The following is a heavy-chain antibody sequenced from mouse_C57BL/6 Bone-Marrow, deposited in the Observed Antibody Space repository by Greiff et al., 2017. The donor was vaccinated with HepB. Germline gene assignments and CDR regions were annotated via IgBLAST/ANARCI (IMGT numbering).Heavy chain of an antibody. CDR1: GYTFTDYY. Sequence: VQLQQSGAELVRPGASVKLSCKASGYTFTDYYINWVKQRPGQGLEWIARIYPGSGNTYYNEKFKGKATLTAEKSSSTAYMQLSSLTSEDSAVYFCARSITAQAYYAMDYWGQGTSVTVSS. J-gene: IGHJ4*01. CDR3: ARSITAQAYYAMDY. D-gene: IGHD3-2*02. V-gene: IGHV1-76*01. CDR2: IYPGSGNT.